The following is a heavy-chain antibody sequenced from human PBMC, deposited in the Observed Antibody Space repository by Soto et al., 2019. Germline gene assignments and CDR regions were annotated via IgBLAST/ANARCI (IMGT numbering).Heavy chain of an antibody. V-gene: IGHV1-3*05. Sequence: QVQLVQSGAEEKKPGASVKVSCKASGYTFTSYAMHWVRQAPGQRLEWMGWINAGNGNTKYSQKFQGRVTHTRDTSASTAYMELSSLRSEDTAVYYCARGSGYYYWDDYWGQGTLVTVSS. CDR2: INAGNGNT. CDR3: ARGSGYYYWDDY. D-gene: IGHD3-22*01. CDR1: GYTFTSYA. J-gene: IGHJ4*02.